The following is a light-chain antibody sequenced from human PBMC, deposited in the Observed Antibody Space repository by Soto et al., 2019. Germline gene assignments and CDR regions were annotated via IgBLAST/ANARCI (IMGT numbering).Light chain of an antibody. CDR1: QSVSSSY. V-gene: IGKV3-20*01. Sequence: EIVLTQSPGTLSLSPGERATLSCRASQSVSSSYFAWYQQKPGQAPRLLIYGTSSRATCIPDGFSGSGSGTDFTLTISRLEPEDFAVYFCQQYRGSPLVTFGQGTRLEIK. CDR2: GTS. J-gene: IGKJ5*01. CDR3: QQYRGSPLVT.